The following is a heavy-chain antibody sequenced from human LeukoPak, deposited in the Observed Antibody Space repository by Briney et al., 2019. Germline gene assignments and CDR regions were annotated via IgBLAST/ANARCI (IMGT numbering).Heavy chain of an antibody. J-gene: IGHJ4*02. D-gene: IGHD3-10*01. V-gene: IGHV4-30-4*01. CDR3: ARGRDYYGSGSTDLDY. CDR1: GGSIYSGDYY. Sequence: PSQTLSLTCTVSGGSIYSGDYYWSWIRQPPGKGLGWIGYIYYSGSTYYNPSLKSRLTISVDTSKNQFSLELSSVTAADTAMYYCARGRDYYGSGSTDLDYWGQGILVTVSS. CDR2: IYYSGST.